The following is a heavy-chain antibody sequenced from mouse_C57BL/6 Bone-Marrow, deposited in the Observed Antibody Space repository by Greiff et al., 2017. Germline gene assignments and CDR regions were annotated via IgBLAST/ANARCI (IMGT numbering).Heavy chain of an antibody. D-gene: IGHD1-1*01. V-gene: IGHV1-50*01. J-gene: IGHJ1*03. CDR2: IDPSDSYT. Sequence: VQLQQPGAELVKPGASVKLSCKASGYTFTSYWMPWVKQRPGQGLEWIGEIDPSDSYTNYNQKFKGKATLTVDTSSSTAYMQLSSLRSGDSAVYYCARGPSYYYGSGVWYFDVWGTGTTVTVSS. CDR3: ARGPSYYYGSGVWYFDV. CDR1: GYTFTSYW.